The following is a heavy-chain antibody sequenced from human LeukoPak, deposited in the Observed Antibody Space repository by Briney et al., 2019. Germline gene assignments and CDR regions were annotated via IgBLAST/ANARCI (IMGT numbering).Heavy chain of an antibody. V-gene: IGHV1-2*02. D-gene: IGHD3-22*01. Sequence: ASVKVSCKASGYTFTGYYMHWVRQAPGQGLEWMGWINPNSGGTNYAQKFQGRVTMTRDTSISTAYMELSRLRSDDTAVYYCARDQELGSIYCDSSAQTDYWGQGTLVTVSS. CDR1: GYTFTGYY. CDR3: ARDQELGSIYCDSSAQTDY. CDR2: INPNSGGT. J-gene: IGHJ4*02.